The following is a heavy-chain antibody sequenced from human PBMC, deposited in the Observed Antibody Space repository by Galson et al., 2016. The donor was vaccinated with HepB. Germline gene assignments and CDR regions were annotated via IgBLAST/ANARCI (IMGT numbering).Heavy chain of an antibody. CDR2: MYYSGIT. V-gene: IGHV4-59*01. D-gene: IGHD4-17*01. Sequence: ETLSLTCSVSGDSISSESWTWIRQPPGKGLEWIGYMYYSGITSYSPSLKSRISITLDPSRNQFSLTVRSVTAADPALYFCARQNAYGDYAEGYLDYWGQGILVTVSS. CDR1: GDSISSES. J-gene: IGHJ4*03. CDR3: ARQNAYGDYAEGYLDY.